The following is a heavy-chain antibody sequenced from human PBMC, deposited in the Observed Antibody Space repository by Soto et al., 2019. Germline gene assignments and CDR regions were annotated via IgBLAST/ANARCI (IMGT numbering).Heavy chain of an antibody. CDR1: GGSVSSGSYY. Sequence: SETLSLTCTVSGGSVSSGSYYWSWIRQPPGKGLEWIGYIYYSGSTNYNPSLKSRVTISVDTSKNQFSLKLSSVTAADTAVYYCARDSVFYYDGSGPYGMDFWRQGTT. CDR2: IYYSGST. V-gene: IGHV4-61*01. CDR3: ARDSVFYYDGSGPYGMDF. J-gene: IGHJ6*01. D-gene: IGHD3-22*01.